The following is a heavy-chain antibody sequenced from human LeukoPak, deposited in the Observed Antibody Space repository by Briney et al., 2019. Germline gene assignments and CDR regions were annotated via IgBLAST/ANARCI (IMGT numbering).Heavy chain of an antibody. CDR1: GFIFSSYG. CDR2: IRYDGSRK. J-gene: IGHJ4*02. CDR3: AKGSFDY. Sequence: GGSLRLSCAASGFIFSSYGMHRVRQAPDKGLEWVAFIRYDGSRKYYADSVKGRFTISRDNSKNTLYLQMNSLRAEDTAVYYCAKGSFDYWGQGTLVTVSS. V-gene: IGHV3-30*02.